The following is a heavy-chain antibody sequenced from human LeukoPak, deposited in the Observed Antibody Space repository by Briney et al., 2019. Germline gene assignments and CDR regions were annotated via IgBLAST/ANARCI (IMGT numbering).Heavy chain of an antibody. CDR2: IYHSGST. J-gene: IGHJ4*02. CDR1: GYSISSGYY. V-gene: IGHV4-38-2*02. CDR3: ARDRLVGIAVAGKTSIDY. D-gene: IGHD6-19*01. Sequence: SETLSLTCTVSGYSISSGYYWGWIRQPPGKGLEWIGSIYHSGSTYYNPSLKSRVTISVDTSKNQFSLKLSSVTAADTAVYYCARDRLVGIAVAGKTSIDYWGQGTLVTVSS.